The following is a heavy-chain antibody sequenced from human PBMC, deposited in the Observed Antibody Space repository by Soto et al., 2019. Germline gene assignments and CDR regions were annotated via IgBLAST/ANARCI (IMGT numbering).Heavy chain of an antibody. J-gene: IGHJ4*02. CDR1: GFTVSSNY. CDR3: AREGVVAASD. V-gene: IGHV3-66*01. D-gene: IGHD2-15*01. Sequence: EVQLVESGGGLVQPGGSLRLSCAASGFTVSSNYMSWVRKAPGKGLEWVSVIYSGGSTNYADSVKGRFTISRDNSKNTLYLQMNSLRAQDTAVYYCAREGVVAASDWGQGTLVTVSS. CDR2: IYSGGST.